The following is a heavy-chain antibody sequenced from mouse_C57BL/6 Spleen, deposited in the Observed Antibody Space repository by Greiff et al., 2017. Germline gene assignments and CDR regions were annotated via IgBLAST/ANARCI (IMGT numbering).Heavy chain of an antibody. Sequence: QVHVKQSGAELVRPGASVTLSCKASGYTFTDYEMHWVKQTPVHGLEWIGAIDPETGGTAYNQKFKGKAILTADKSSSTAYMELRSLTSEDSAVYYCTRAPYSYYFDYWGQGTTLTVSS. D-gene: IGHD2-12*01. V-gene: IGHV1-15*01. CDR3: TRAPYSYYFDY. CDR2: IDPETGGT. J-gene: IGHJ2*01. CDR1: GYTFTDYE.